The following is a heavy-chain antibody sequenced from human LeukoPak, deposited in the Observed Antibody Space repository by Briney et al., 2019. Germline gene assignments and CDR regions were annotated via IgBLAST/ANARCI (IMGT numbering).Heavy chain of an antibody. CDR2: VDHTGST. V-gene: IGHV4-59*01. J-gene: IGHJ6*03. Sequence: SETLSLTCSVSDDSITMYYWTWIRQPPGKGLEWIGYVDHTGSTNFNPSLNGRVSISRDTTKNLFSLKLRSVTAADTAVYFCARGRVSSSTWYSTYYYYFYMDVWGKGTTVTVSS. D-gene: IGHD1-1*01. CDR1: DDSITMYY. CDR3: ARGRVSSSTWYSTYYYYFYMDV.